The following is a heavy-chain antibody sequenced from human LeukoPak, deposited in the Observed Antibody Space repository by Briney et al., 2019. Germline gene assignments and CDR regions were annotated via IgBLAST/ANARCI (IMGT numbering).Heavy chain of an antibody. J-gene: IGHJ6*02. CDR1: GFTFSSYG. V-gene: IGHV3-30*18. Sequence: GRSLRLSCAASGFTFSSYGIHWVRQAPGKGLEWVAVISYDGSNKYYADSVKGRFTISRDNSKNTVYLQMDSLRAEDTAVYYCAKDRITMIVVVPFYGMDVWGQGTTDTVSS. CDR2: ISYDGSNK. D-gene: IGHD3-22*01. CDR3: AKDRITMIVVVPFYGMDV.